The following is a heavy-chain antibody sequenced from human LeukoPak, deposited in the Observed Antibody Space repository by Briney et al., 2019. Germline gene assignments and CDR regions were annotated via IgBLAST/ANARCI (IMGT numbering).Heavy chain of an antibody. Sequence: SETLSLTCTVSGGSISSSSYYWGWIRQPPGKGLEWIGSIYYSGSTYYNPSLKSRVTISVDTSKNQFSLKLSSVTAADTAVYCCARQSGYYADYWGQGTLVTVSS. D-gene: IGHD3-22*01. CDR2: IYYSGST. CDR1: GGSISSSSYY. CDR3: ARQSGYYADY. J-gene: IGHJ4*02. V-gene: IGHV4-39*01.